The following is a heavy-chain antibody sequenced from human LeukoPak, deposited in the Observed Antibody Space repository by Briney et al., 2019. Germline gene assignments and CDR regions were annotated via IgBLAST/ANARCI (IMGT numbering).Heavy chain of an antibody. CDR3: ARSFIVGATAYY. J-gene: IGHJ4*02. CDR2: IIPIFGTA. D-gene: IGHD1-26*01. CDR1: GGTFSSYA. Sequence: RASVKVSCKASGGTFSSYAISWVRQAPGQGLEWMGGIIPIFGTANYAQKFQGRVTITADESTSTAYMELSSLRSEDTAVYYCARSFIVGATAYYWGQGTLVTVSS. V-gene: IGHV1-69*13.